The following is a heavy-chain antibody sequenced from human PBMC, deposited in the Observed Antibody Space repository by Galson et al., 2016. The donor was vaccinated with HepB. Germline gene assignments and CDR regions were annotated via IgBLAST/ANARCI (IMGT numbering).Heavy chain of an antibody. Sequence: SVKVSCKASGYAFTDYYIHWVRQAPGQGLECMGWINPKSGVTNYAQKFHGRVTMTRDPSISTAYLELSSLRSDDTAVYYCARDQSGGSDLWVYGLDVWGRGTTVTVSS. V-gene: IGHV1-2*02. D-gene: IGHD3-3*01. CDR3: ARDQSGGSDLWVYGLDV. CDR1: GYAFTDYY. J-gene: IGHJ6*04. CDR2: INPKSGVT.